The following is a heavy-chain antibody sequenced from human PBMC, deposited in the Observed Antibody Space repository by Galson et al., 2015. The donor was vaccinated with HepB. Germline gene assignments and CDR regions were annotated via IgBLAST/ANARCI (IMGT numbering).Heavy chain of an antibody. CDR1: GGTFSSYA. V-gene: IGHV1-69*13. CDR2: IVPIFGIA. CDR3: ARALESDLGSGSYYPRPYFDY. J-gene: IGHJ4*02. Sequence: SVKVSCKASGGTFSSYAISWVRQAPGQGLEWMGGIVPIFGIANYAQKFQGRVTITADESTSTAYMELSSLRSEDTAVYYCARALESDLGSGSYYPRPYFDYWGQGTLVTVSS. D-gene: IGHD3-10*01.